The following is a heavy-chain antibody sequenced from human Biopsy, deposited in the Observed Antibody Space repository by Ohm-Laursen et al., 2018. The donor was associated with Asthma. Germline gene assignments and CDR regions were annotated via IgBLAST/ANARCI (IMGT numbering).Heavy chain of an antibody. CDR3: ARAVDYSHYYGIDV. CDR2: ISVYNGNT. CDR1: GYTFNSAG. V-gene: IGHV1-18*01. J-gene: IGHJ6*02. D-gene: IGHD3-10*01. Sequence: SVKVSCKPSGYTFNSAGITWVRQAPGQGLEGMGWISVYNGNTKVAQKIQDRVTMITDTSTSTAYMELRSLRSDDTAVYFCARAVDYSHYYGIDVWGQGTTVTVS.